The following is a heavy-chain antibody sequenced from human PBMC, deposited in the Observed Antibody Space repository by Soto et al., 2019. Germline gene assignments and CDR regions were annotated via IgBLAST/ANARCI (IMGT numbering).Heavy chain of an antibody. J-gene: IGHJ4*02. V-gene: IGHV3-64D*06. D-gene: IGHD2-15*01. CDR2: VSTSGRST. CDR3: VKQAHGLDGVAFDY. Sequence: GSLRLSCSASGFIFSESTIYWVRQVPGKGLEAISAVSTSGRSTYYADSVKDRFIISRDNSKNTLFLQMGSLRPEDTAIYYCVKQAHGLDGVAFDYWGQGTQVTVSS. CDR1: GFIFSEST.